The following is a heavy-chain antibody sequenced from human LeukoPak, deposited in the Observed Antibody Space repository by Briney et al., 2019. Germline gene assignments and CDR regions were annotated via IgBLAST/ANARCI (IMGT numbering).Heavy chain of an antibody. Sequence: GALRLSCAASGFTVSSNYMSWVRQAPGKGLEWVSVIYSGGSTYYADSVKGRFTISRDNSKNTLYLQMNSLRAEDTAVYYCARAVTDYYDSSGYYPFGYWGQGTLVTVSS. CDR1: GFTVSSNY. V-gene: IGHV3-66*02. J-gene: IGHJ4*02. CDR2: IYSGGST. D-gene: IGHD3-22*01. CDR3: ARAVTDYYDSSGYYPFGY.